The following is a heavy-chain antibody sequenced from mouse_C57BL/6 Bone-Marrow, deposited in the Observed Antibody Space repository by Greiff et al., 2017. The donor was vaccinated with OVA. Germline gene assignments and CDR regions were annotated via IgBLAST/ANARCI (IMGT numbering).Heavy chain of an antibody. CDR3: ARRNFYWYFDV. V-gene: IGHV5-12*01. CDR2: ISNGGGST. Sequence: EVMLVESGGGLVQPGGSLKLSCAASGFTFSDYYMYWVRQTPEKRLEWVAYISNGGGSTYYPDTVKGRFTISRDNAKNTLYLQMSRQKSEDTAMYYCARRNFYWYFDVWGTGTTVTVSS. CDR1: GFTFSDYY. J-gene: IGHJ1*03.